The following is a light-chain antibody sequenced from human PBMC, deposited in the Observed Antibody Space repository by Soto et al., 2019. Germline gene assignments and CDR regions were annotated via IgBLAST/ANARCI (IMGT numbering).Light chain of an antibody. CDR2: EVS. Sequence: QSALTQPASVSGSPGQSITISCTGSSSDVGGFNYVSWYQQHPGNAPKLLIYEVSNRPSGVSGRFSASKSGNTASLTISGLQAEDEADYYCATWDDSLNGRVFGGGTKLTVL. CDR1: SSDVGGFNY. V-gene: IGLV2-14*03. J-gene: IGLJ3*02. CDR3: ATWDDSLNGRV.